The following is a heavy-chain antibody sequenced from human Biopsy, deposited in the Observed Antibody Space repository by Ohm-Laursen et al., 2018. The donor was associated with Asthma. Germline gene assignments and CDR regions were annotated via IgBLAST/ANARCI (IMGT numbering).Heavy chain of an antibody. CDR3: ARDRGYCSGGTCPSWFDP. J-gene: IGHJ5*02. V-gene: IGHV1-2*06. CDR1: GYTLTGYY. CDR2: INPNSGDT. D-gene: IGHD2-15*01. Sequence: ASVKVSCKASGYTLTGYYMHWVRQAPGQGLEWMGRINPNSGDTKYAQRFQGRVTVTRDRSISTAYMELSRLRSDDTAVYYCARDRGYCSGGTCPSWFDPWGQGTLVIVSS.